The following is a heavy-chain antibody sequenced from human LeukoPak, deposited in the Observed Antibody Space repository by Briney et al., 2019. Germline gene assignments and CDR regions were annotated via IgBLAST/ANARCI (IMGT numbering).Heavy chain of an antibody. D-gene: IGHD3-3*01. J-gene: IGHJ4*02. CDR2: ITYDGSHQ. CDR1: GFTFDVYA. Sequence: PGRSLRLSCLASGFTFDVYAMHWVRQAPGKGLDWVAVITYDGSHQYFADSVKGRCSISRDNSENTFSLQMNSLREEDTAVYYCARDAGVRVITTYDYWGQGTLVTVS. CDR3: ARDAGVRVITTYDY. V-gene: IGHV3-30*04.